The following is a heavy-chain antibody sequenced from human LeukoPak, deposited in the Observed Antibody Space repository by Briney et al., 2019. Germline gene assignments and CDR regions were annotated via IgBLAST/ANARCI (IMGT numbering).Heavy chain of an antibody. CDR2: MNPNSGNT. V-gene: IGHV1-8*01. D-gene: IGHD3-3*01. Sequence: ASVKVSCKASGYTFTSYDINWVRQATGQGLEWMGWMNPNSGNTGYAQKFQGRVTMTRNTSISTAYMELSSLRSEDTAVYYCARVGDFWIGYYIYGMDVWGQGTTVTVSS. J-gene: IGHJ6*02. CDR3: ARVGDFWIGYYIYGMDV. CDR1: GYTFTSYD.